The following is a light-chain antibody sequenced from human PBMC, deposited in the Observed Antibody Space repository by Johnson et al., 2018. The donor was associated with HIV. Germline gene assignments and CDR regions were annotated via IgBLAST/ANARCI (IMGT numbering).Light chain of an antibody. CDR2: ENN. J-gene: IGLJ1*01. V-gene: IGLV1-51*02. Sequence: VLTQPPSVSAAPGQKVTISCSGSSSNIGNNYVSWYQQLPGTAPKLLIYENNKRPSGIPDRFSGSKSGTSATLGITGLQTGDEAGYYCGTWDDSLSTGGVFGAGTKVTVL. CDR1: SSNIGNNY. CDR3: GTWDDSLSTGGV.